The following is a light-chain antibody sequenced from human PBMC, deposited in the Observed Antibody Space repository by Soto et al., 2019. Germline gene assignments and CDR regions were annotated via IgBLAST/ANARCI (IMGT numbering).Light chain of an antibody. J-gene: IGLJ1*01. CDR2: GNT. CDR3: QSYDDSLSVHYV. Sequence: QSALTQPPSVSGAPGQRVTISCTGSNSNIGSTYDVQWYQQLPGTAPKLLIHGNTDRPSGVPDRFSGSKSGTSASLAITGLQADDEADYYCQSYDDSLSVHYVFGTGTKVTVL. CDR1: NSNIGSTYD. V-gene: IGLV1-40*01.